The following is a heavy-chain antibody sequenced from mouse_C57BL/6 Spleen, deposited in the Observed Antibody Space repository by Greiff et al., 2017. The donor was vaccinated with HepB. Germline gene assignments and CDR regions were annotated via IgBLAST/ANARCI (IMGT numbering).Heavy chain of an antibody. D-gene: IGHD2-10*01. Sequence: EVQVVESEGGLVQPGSSMKLSCTASGFTFSDYYMAWVRQVPEKGLEWVANINYDGSSTYYLDSLKSRFIISRDNTKNILYLQMSSLKSEDTATYYCARSYPGYAMDYWGQGTSVTVSS. V-gene: IGHV5-16*01. CDR1: GFTFSDYY. J-gene: IGHJ4*01. CDR2: INYDGSST. CDR3: ARSYPGYAMDY.